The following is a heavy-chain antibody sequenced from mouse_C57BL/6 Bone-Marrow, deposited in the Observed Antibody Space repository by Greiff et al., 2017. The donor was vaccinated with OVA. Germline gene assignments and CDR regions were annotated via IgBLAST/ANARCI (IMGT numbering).Heavy chain of an antibody. V-gene: IGHV7-1*01. Sequence: EVKVVESGGGLVQSGRSLRLSCATSGFTFSEFYMEWVRQAPGKGLEWIAASRNKANDYTTEYSASVKGRFIVSRDTSQSILYLQMNALRAEDTAIYYCARDAPLHYFDYWGQGTTLTVSS. CDR2: SRNKANDYTT. CDR3: ARDAPLHYFDY. CDR1: GFTFSEFY. J-gene: IGHJ2*01.